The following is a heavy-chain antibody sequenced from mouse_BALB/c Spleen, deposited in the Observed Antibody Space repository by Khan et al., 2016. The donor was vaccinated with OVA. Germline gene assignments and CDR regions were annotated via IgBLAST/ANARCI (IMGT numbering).Heavy chain of an antibody. CDR2: INTYTGEP. D-gene: IGHD2-1*01. CDR3: ARVGNYWYFDV. V-gene: IGHV9-3-1*01. J-gene: IGHJ1*01. Sequence: QIQLVQSGPELKEPGETVKISCKASGYTFTNYGMTWVKQAPGKGLKWMGWINTYTGEPTYADDFKGRFAFSLETSATTASLQINNLKNEDTATYFCARVGNYWYFDVWGAGTTVTVSS. CDR1: GYTFTNYG.